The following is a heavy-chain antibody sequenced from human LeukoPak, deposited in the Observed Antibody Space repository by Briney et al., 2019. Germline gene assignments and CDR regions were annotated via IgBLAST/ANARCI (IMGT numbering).Heavy chain of an antibody. Sequence: PGGSLRLSCAASGFTFDDYGMSWVRQAPGKGLEWVSGINWNGGSTGYADSVKGRFTISRDNSKNTLYLQMNSLRAEDTAVYYCAKEQRGYSGYDLTPDYWGQGTLVTVSS. CDR3: AKEQRGYSGYDLTPDY. J-gene: IGHJ4*02. V-gene: IGHV3-20*04. CDR2: INWNGGST. D-gene: IGHD5-12*01. CDR1: GFTFDDYG.